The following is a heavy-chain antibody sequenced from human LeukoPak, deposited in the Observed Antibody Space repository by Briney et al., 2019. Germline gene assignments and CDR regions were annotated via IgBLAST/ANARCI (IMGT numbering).Heavy chain of an antibody. D-gene: IGHD6-13*01. CDR1: GGSISSYY. J-gene: IGHJ5*02. CDR2: IYYSGST. Sequence: SETPSLTCTVSGGSISSYYWSWIRQPPGKGLEWIGFIYYSGSTNYNPSLKSRVTISVDTSKNQFFLNLRPVTAADTAVYYCARVPRIEAGATGDWFDPWGQGTVVTVSS. V-gene: IGHV4-59*01. CDR3: ARVPRIEAGATGDWFDP.